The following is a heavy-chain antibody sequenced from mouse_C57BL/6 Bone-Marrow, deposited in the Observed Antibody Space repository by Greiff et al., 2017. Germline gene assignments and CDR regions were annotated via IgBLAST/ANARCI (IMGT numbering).Heavy chain of an antibody. D-gene: IGHD1-1*01. J-gene: IGHJ2*01. CDR1: GFNIQDDY. V-gene: IGHV14-4*01. Sequence: EVQLQQSGAELVRPGASVKLSCTASGFNIQDDYMHWVKQRPEQGLEWIGWIDPENGDTEYASKFQGKATITADTSSNTAYMQLSSLTSEDTAVYYCTTLVYGRSSDWGQGTTLTVSS. CDR3: TTLVYGRSSD. CDR2: IDPENGDT.